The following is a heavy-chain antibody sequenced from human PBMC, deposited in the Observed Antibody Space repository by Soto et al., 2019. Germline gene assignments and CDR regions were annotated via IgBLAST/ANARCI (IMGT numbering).Heavy chain of an antibody. D-gene: IGHD3-10*01. CDR1: GFTFSSYA. J-gene: IGHJ4*02. CDR3: AKDTPAVLLWFGVNFDY. V-gene: IGHV3-23*01. Sequence: GGSLRLSCAASGFTFSSYAMSWVRQAPGKGLEWVSAISGSGGSTYYADSVKGRFTISRDNSKNTLYLQMNSLRAEDTAVYYCAKDTPAVLLWFGVNFDYWGQGTLVTVSS. CDR2: ISGSGGST.